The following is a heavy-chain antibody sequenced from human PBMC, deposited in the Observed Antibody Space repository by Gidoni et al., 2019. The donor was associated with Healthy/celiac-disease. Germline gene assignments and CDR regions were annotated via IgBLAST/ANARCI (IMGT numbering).Heavy chain of an antibody. V-gene: IGHV3-30-3*01. J-gene: IGHJ4*02. CDR3: ARNYDSSGIPDY. CDR2: ISYDGSNK. CDR1: GFTFSSYA. D-gene: IGHD3-22*01. Sequence: QVQLVESGGGVVQPGRSLRLSCAASGFTFSSYAMHWVRQAPGKGLEWVAVISYDGSNKYYADSVKGRFTISRDNSKNTLYLQMNSLRAEDTAVYYCARNYDSSGIPDYWGQGTLVTVSS.